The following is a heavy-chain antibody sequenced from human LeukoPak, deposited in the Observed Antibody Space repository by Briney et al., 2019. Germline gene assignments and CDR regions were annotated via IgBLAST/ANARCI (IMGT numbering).Heavy chain of an antibody. J-gene: IGHJ5*02. CDR2: IKQDGSEK. D-gene: IGHD3-9*01. CDR3: ARDLKYYDILTGS. Sequence: GGSLRLSCAASGFTLSSYAMSWVRQAPGKGLEWVANIKQDGSEKYYVDSVKGRFTISRDNAKNSLYLQMNSLRAEDTAVYYCARDLKYYDILTGSWGQGTLVTVSS. CDR1: GFTLSSYA. V-gene: IGHV3-7*01.